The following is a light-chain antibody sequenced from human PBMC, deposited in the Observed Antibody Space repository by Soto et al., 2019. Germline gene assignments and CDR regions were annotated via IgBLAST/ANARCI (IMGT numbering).Light chain of an antibody. Sequence: HSALTQPASVSGSPGQSITISCTGTSSDVGGYNYVSWYQQHPGKAPKLMIFDVSNRPSGVTNRFSGSKSANTASLTISGLQAEDEADYYCSSYTSSSPYVFGTGTKLTVL. CDR1: SSDVGGYNY. CDR3: SSYTSSSPYV. CDR2: DVS. J-gene: IGLJ1*01. V-gene: IGLV2-14*01.